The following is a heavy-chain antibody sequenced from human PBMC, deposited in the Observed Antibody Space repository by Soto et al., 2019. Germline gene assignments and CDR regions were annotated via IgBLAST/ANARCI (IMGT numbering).Heavy chain of an antibody. CDR1: GGTFSSYA. CDR2: IIPIFGTA. J-gene: IGHJ6*02. CDR3: ALAVIAAAGTIPYYYYGMDV. Sequence: ASVKVSCKASGGTFSSYAISWVRQAPGQGLEWMGGIIPIFGTANYAQKFQGRVTITADKSTSTAYMELSGLRSEDTAVYYCALAVIAAAGTIPYYYYGMDVWGQGTTVTVSS. D-gene: IGHD6-13*01. V-gene: IGHV1-69*06.